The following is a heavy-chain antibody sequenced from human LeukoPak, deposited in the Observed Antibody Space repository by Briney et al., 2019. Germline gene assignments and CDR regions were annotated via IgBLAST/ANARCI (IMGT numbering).Heavy chain of an antibody. V-gene: IGHV3-48*04. Sequence: GGSLRLSCAASRFTFSNYGVNWVRQAPGKGLEWVSYINSRSSTIYYADSVKGRFTISRDNAKNSLYLQMNSLRAEDTAVYYCARAEFYYDSSGYYYFWFDPWGQGTLVTVSS. CDR1: RFTFSNYG. CDR2: INSRSSTI. CDR3: ARAEFYYDSSGYYYFWFDP. J-gene: IGHJ5*02. D-gene: IGHD3-22*01.